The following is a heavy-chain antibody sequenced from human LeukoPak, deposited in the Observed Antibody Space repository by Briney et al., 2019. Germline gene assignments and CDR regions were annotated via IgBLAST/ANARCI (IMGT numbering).Heavy chain of an antibody. CDR3: AKEDGVRDFWSGYYTGGFLDY. CDR2: VTWDGTTV. Sequence: PGGSLRLSCAASGSPFEDWTMHWVRQAPGKGLEWVSLVTWDGTTVSYADSVKGRFTISRDNRKRSLYLQMNSLRTEDTALYYCAKEDGVRDFWSGYYTGGFLDYWGQGTLVTVSS. J-gene: IGHJ4*02. D-gene: IGHD3-3*01. V-gene: IGHV3-43*01. CDR1: GSPFEDWT.